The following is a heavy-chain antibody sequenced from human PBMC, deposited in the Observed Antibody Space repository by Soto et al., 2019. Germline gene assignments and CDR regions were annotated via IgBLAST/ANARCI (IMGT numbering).Heavy chain of an antibody. D-gene: IGHD3-22*01. V-gene: IGHV4-34*12. CDR3: ARPHYDSNTFYYFFDY. Sequence: SETLSLTCAVYGGSFSGYFWSWIRQPPGKGLEWIGEIFHGGSTNYSPSLKSRVTISVDTSKNQFSLELSSVTAADTAVYYCARPHYDSNTFYYFFDYWGQGTLVTVSS. CDR1: GGSFSGYF. J-gene: IGHJ4*02. CDR2: IFHGGST.